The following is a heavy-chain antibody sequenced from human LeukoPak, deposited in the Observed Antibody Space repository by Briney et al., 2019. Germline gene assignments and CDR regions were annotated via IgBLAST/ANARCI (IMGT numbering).Heavy chain of an antibody. D-gene: IGHD6-13*01. Sequence: PGRSLRLSCAASGFTFSIYGMHWVRQAPGKGLEWVAVIWYDGSNKYYADSVKGRFTISRDNSKNTLYLQMNSLRAEDTAVYYCAKEFSSSWYYFDYWGQGTLVTVSS. J-gene: IGHJ4*02. CDR2: IWYDGSNK. V-gene: IGHV3-33*06. CDR1: GFTFSIYG. CDR3: AKEFSSSWYYFDY.